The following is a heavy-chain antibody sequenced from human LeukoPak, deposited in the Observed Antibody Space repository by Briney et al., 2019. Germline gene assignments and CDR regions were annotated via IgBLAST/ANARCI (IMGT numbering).Heavy chain of an antibody. J-gene: IGHJ3*02. D-gene: IGHD4-17*01. Sequence: QPGRSLRLSCAASGLTFSSYGMHWVRQAPGKGLEWVANIKQDGTEKYCVDSVKGRFTISRDNAKNSLYLQMNSLRDVDTAVYFCARPTAVTLVDAFNIWGLGTMVTVSS. CDR3: ARPTAVTLVDAFNI. CDR2: IKQDGTEK. CDR1: GLTFSSYG. V-gene: IGHV3-7*04.